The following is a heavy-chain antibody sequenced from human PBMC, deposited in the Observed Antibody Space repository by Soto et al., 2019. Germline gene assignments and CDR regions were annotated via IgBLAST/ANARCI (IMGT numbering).Heavy chain of an antibody. J-gene: IGHJ4*02. CDR3: AKDRVVVATPLDY. CDR2: ISGSGGST. CDR1: GFTFSSYA. Sequence: GESLKISCAASGFTFSSYAMTWVRQAPGKGLEWVSAISGSGGSTYYADSVKGRFTISRDNSKNTLYLQMNSLRAEDTAVYYCAKDRVVVATPLDYWGQGTLVTVSS. V-gene: IGHV3-23*01. D-gene: IGHD2-15*01.